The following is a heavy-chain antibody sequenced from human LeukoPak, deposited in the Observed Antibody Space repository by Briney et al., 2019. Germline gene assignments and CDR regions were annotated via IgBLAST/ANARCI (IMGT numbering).Heavy chain of an antibody. CDR1: GFTFGSYA. Sequence: GGSLRLSCVASGFTFGSYAINWVRQSPGKGLEWLSYISASGSTIMYAGSVKGRLTISRDNANNSLYLHLHSLRAEDTAVYYCATVHSGIYHRYFDNWGEGDAVTVSS. J-gene: IGHJ4*02. D-gene: IGHD1-26*01. CDR2: ISASGSTI. V-gene: IGHV3-48*03. CDR3: ATVHSGIYHRYFDN.